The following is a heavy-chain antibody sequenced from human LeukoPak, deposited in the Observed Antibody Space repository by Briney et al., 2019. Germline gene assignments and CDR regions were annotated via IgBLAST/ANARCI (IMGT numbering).Heavy chain of an antibody. J-gene: IGHJ4*02. CDR1: GFTFSDFW. CDR3: VRDSGSF. CDR2: IQPDGGEQ. D-gene: IGHD1-26*01. Sequence: GGSLRLSCAASGFTFSDFWMTWVRQAPGKGLEWLANIQPDGGEQCYAASVRGRFTISRDNAKNSLFLQMNSLKVDDTAVYYCVRDSGSFWGQGALVTVSS. V-gene: IGHV3-7*04.